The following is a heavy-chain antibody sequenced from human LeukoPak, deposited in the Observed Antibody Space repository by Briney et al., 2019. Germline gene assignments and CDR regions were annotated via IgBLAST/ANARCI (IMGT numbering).Heavy chain of an antibody. CDR2: INPSGGST. D-gene: IGHD6-13*01. CDR1: GYTFTSYY. CDR3: ARGRSSSWYGYNWFDP. Sequence: ASVKVSCKASGYTFTSYYMHWVRQAPGQGLEWMGIINPSGGSTSYAQKFQGRVTMTRDTSTSTVYMELSSLRSEDTAVYYCARGRSSSWYGYNWFDPWGQGTLVTVSS. J-gene: IGHJ5*02. V-gene: IGHV1-46*01.